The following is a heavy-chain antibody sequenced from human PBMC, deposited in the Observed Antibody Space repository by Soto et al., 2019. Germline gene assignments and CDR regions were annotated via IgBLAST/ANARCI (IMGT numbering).Heavy chain of an antibody. CDR2: IYPGDSET. V-gene: IGHV5-51*01. CDR1: GYTFSNFW. D-gene: IGHD6-13*01. CDR3: ARSPRSSPYFDY. J-gene: IGHJ4*02. Sequence: XESLKISCQCSGYTFSNFWIAWVRQLPGKGLEYMGIIYPGDSETRYSPSFHGKVTISADRSISTAYLQWSSLEASDSAFYFCARSPRSSPYFDYWGQGALVTVSS.